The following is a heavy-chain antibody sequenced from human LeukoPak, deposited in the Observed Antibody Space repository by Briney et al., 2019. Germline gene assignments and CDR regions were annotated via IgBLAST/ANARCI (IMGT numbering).Heavy chain of an antibody. CDR2: IWYDGSNK. J-gene: IGHJ4*02. D-gene: IGHD3-22*01. CDR3: ARDGSSGYSLTSAYYFDY. CDR1: GFTFSSYG. Sequence: PGGSLRLSCAASGFTFSSYGMHWVRQAPGKGLEWVAVIWYDGSNKYYADSVKGRFTISRDNSKNTLYLQMNSLRAEDTAVYYCARDGSSGYSLTSAYYFDYWGQGTLVTVSS. V-gene: IGHV3-30*19.